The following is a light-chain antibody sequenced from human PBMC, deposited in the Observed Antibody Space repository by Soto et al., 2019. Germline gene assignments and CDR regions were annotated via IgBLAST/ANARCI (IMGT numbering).Light chain of an antibody. CDR1: QTISSW. J-gene: IGKJ1*01. Sequence: DIQMTQSPSPLSVSVGDRVTITCRASQTISSWSAWYQQKPGKAPKLLIYKASTLKSGVPSRFSGSGSGTEFTLTISSLQPDDFATYYCQHYNSYSEAFGQGTKVDNK. CDR2: KAS. CDR3: QHYNSYSEA. V-gene: IGKV1-5*03.